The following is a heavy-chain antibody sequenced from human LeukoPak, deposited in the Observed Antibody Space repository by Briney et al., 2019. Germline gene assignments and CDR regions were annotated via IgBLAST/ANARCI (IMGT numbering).Heavy chain of an antibody. V-gene: IGHV3-30*18. J-gene: IGHJ4*02. CDR3: AKDRYSSGWYSDFDY. D-gene: IGHD6-19*01. CDR1: GFTSSNYA. Sequence: GRSLRLSCAASGFTSSNYAMHWVRQAPGKGLEWVAVISDDGSNKYYGDSVKGRFTISRDNSKNTVYLQMNSLRAEDTAVYYCAKDRYSSGWYSDFDYWGQGTLVTVSS. CDR2: ISDDGSNK.